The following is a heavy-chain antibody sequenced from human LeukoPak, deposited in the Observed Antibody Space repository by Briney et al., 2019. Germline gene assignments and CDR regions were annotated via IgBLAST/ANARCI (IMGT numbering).Heavy chain of an antibody. CDR2: INPNSGGT. J-gene: IGHJ5*02. V-gene: IGHV1-2*04. CDR1: GYTFTGYY. D-gene: IGHD1-26*01. CDR3: ARDRIPISGSYGSWFDP. Sequence: GASVTVSCKASGYTFTGYYMHWVRQAPGQGLEWMGWINPNSGGTNYAQKFQGWVTMTRDTSISTAYMELSRLRSDDTAVYYCARDRIPISGSYGSWFDPWGQGTLVTVSS.